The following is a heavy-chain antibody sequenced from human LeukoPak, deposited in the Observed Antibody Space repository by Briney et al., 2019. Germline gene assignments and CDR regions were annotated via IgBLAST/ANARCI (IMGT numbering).Heavy chain of an antibody. V-gene: IGHV4-39*01. CDR1: SDSIYSSSYY. Sequence: PSETLSLTCTVSSDSIYSSSYYWGWMRRPPGKGVEGIGSIYYSGSTYYNSSLKSRVTISVDTSKNQFSLKLSSLTAADTAVYYCATYTNYKNWIDPWGQGTLVTVSS. J-gene: IGHJ5*02. CDR2: IYYSGST. D-gene: IGHD4/OR15-4a*01. CDR3: ATYTNYKNWIDP.